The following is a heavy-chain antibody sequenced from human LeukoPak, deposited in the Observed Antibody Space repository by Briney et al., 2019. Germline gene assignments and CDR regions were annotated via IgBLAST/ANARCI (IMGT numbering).Heavy chain of an antibody. CDR3: ARDRRDGYNLLDY. J-gene: IGHJ4*02. V-gene: IGHV3-7*01. Sequence: GGSLRLSCAASGFTFSSYWMSWVRQAPGKGPEWVANIKEDGSEKFHVGSVKGRFTISRDNAKNSLYLQMSSLRAEDTAVYYCARDRRDGYNLLDYWGQGTLVTVSS. CDR2: IKEDGSEK. D-gene: IGHD5-24*01. CDR1: GFTFSSYW.